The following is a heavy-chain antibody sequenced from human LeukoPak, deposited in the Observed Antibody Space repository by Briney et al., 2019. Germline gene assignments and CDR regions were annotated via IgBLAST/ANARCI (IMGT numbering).Heavy chain of an antibody. V-gene: IGHV3-30*02. CDR2: IRYDGSNK. D-gene: IGHD3-3*01. CDR1: GFTFSSYS. CDR3: AKLGDDFWSGHIPLDY. Sequence: GGSLRLSCAASGFTFSSYSMNWVRQAPGKGLEWVAFIRYDGSNKYYADSVKGRFTISRDNSKNTLYLQMNSLRAEDTAVYYCAKLGDDFWSGHIPLDYWGQGTLVTVSS. J-gene: IGHJ4*02.